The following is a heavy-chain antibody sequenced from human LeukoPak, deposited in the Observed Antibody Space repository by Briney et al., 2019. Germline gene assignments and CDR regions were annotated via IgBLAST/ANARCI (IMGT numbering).Heavy chain of an antibody. CDR3: ARDSDSSSLGY. V-gene: IGHV3-21*01. Sequence: GGSLRLSCAASGFTFSNYSMNWVRQAPGKGLEWVSSIGTTGSYIFYADSVKGRFTISRDNAKNTLYLQMNSLRAEDTAVYYCARDSDSSSLGYWGQGTLVTVSS. CDR1: GFTFSNYS. CDR2: IGTTGSYI. J-gene: IGHJ4*02. D-gene: IGHD6-13*01.